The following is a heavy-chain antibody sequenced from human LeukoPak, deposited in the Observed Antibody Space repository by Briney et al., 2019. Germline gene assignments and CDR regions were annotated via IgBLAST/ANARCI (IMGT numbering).Heavy chain of an antibody. CDR2: IWYDGSNK. V-gene: IGHV3-33*01. Sequence: PGRSLRLSCAASGFTFSSYGMHWVRQAPGKGLEWVAVIWYDGSNKYYADSVKGRFTISRDNSKNTLYLQMNSLRAEDTAVYYCAGGRYNWNDGGFDYWGQGTLVTVSS. CDR3: AGGRYNWNDGGFDY. D-gene: IGHD1-1*01. J-gene: IGHJ4*02. CDR1: GFTFSSYG.